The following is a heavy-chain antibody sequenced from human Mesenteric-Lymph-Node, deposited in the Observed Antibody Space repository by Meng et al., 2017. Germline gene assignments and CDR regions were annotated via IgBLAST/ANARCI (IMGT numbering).Heavy chain of an antibody. V-gene: IGHV7-4-1*04. CDR2: INTNTGNP. CDR3: VRGDWFDP. Sequence: QVQLVQSASELKKPGASVKVSCKASGYTLTTYAMNWVRQAPGRGLEWMGWINTNTGNPTYAQGFTGRFVFSLDTSVNMAYLQITSLKAEDTAVYYCVRGDWFDPWGQGTLVTVSS. J-gene: IGHJ5*02. CDR1: GYTLTTYA.